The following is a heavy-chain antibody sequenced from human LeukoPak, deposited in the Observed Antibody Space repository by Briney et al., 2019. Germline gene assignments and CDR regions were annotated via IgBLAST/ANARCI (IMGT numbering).Heavy chain of an antibody. D-gene: IGHD6-13*01. J-gene: IGHJ4*02. CDR1: GYSFNTYW. V-gene: IGHV5-51*01. CDR2: IYPGDSDT. CDR3: ARHPGNVAAAGAGEY. Sequence: GESLKISCKGSGYSFNTYWIAWVRQMPGKGLEWMGTIYPGDSDTRYSPSFQGQVTISADKSISTAYLQWSSLEASDTAMYYCARHPGNVAAAGAGEYWGQGTLLTVSA.